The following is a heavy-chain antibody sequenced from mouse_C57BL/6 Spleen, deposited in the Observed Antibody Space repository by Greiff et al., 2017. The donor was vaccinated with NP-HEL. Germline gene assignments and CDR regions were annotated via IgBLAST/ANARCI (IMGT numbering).Heavy chain of an antibody. D-gene: IGHD1-1*01. CDR2: ISSGSSTI. Sequence: DVKLVESGGGLVKPGGSLKLSCAASGFTFSDYGMHWVRQAPEKGLEWVAYISSGSSTIYYADTVKGRLPILRANAKNTLFLQRTSLRSEDTAMYYCARQGGYYGSSYWFAYWGQGTLVTVSA. V-gene: IGHV5-17*01. CDR3: ARQGGYYGSSYWFAY. J-gene: IGHJ3*01. CDR1: GFTFSDYG.